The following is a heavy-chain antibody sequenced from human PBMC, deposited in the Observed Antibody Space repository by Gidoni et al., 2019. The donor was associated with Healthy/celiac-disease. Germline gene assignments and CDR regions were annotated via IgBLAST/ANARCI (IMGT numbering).Heavy chain of an antibody. J-gene: IGHJ5*02. CDR3: ARRENYGDRPS. CDR1: GGSISSSSYY. Sequence: QLQLQASGPGLVKPSETLSLTCTVSGGSISSSSYYWGWIRQPPGKGLEWIGSIYYSGSTYYNPSLKSRVTISVDTPKNQFSLKLSSVTAADTAVYYCARRENYGDRPSWGQGTLVTVSS. D-gene: IGHD4-17*01. CDR2: IYYSGST. V-gene: IGHV4-39*01.